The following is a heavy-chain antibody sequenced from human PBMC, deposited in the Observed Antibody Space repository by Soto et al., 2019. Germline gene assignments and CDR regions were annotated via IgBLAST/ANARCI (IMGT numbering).Heavy chain of an antibody. CDR2: IYPGDSNT. V-gene: IGHV5-51*01. CDR1: GYSFTNYW. J-gene: IGHJ4*02. D-gene: IGHD2-2*02. Sequence: GESLKFSCKGSGYSFTNYWIGWVRQMPGKGLEWMGIIYPGDSNTRYSPSFQGQVTISADKSISTAYLQWSSLTASDTAMYYCARQGYCSSTACYTVDYWGQGTLVTVSS. CDR3: ARQGYCSSTACYTVDY.